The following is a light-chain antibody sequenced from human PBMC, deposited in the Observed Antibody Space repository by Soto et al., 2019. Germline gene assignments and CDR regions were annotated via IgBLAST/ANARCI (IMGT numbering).Light chain of an antibody. CDR2: GAS. CDR3: QHYKSWPRT. J-gene: IGKJ1*01. V-gene: IGKV3-15*01. CDR1: QSVSSN. Sequence: EIVMTQSPATLSVSPGERATLSCRASQSVSSNLAWYQQKPGQAPRLLIYGASTRATGIPARFSGSGSGTEFTLTISSLQSEDFAVYYFQHYKSWPRTCGQGTKVEIK.